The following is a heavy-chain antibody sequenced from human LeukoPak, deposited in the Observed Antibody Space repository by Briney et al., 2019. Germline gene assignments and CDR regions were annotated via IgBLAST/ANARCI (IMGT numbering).Heavy chain of an antibody. V-gene: IGHV4-61*02. D-gene: IGHD4-17*01. J-gene: IGHJ6*03. Sequence: SETLSLTCTVSGDSISSGDYYWSWIRQPAGKGLEWIGRISSSGSTNYNPSLKSRVTISVDTSKNQFSLKLSSVTAADTAVYYCARVSTVTTSYYYYYMDVWGKGTTVTVSS. CDR1: GDSISSGDYY. CDR2: ISSSGST. CDR3: ARVSTVTTSYYYYYMDV.